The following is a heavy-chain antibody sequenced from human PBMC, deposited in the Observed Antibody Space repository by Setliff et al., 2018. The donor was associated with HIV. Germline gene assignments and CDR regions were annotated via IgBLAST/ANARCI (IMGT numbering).Heavy chain of an antibody. J-gene: IGHJ6*02. CDR2: IWYDGSNK. CDR1: GFTFSSYG. D-gene: IGHD3-10*01. CDR3: ARSVIGYYYYGMDV. Sequence: LSLSCAASGFTFSSYGMHWVRQAPGKGLEWVAVIWYDGSNKYYADSVKGRFTISRDNSKNTLYLQMNSLRAEDTAVYYCARSVIGYYYYGMDVWGQGTLVTVSS. V-gene: IGHV3-30*19.